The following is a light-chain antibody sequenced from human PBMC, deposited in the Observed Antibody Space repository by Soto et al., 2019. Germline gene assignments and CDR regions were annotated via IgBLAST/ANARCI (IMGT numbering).Light chain of an antibody. V-gene: IGLV2-14*01. CDR3: SSYTSSSTLYV. Sequence: QSALTQPASVSGSPGQSITISCTGTSSDVGGYNYVSWYQQHPGKAPKLMIYEVSNRPSGVSNRFSASKSGNTASLTISGLQAEDEADYHCSSYTSSSTLYVFGTGTKLTVL. CDR1: SSDVGGYNY. J-gene: IGLJ1*01. CDR2: EVS.